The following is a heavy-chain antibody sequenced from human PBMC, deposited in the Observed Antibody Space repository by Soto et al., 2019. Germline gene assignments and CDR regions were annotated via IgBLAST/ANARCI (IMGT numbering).Heavy chain of an antibody. J-gene: IGHJ4*02. CDR1: GFTFSGYW. D-gene: IGHD3-10*02. CDR3: GRNQILVRGVTDEY. V-gene: IGHV3-74*03. Sequence: GGSLRLSCAASGFTFSGYWMHWVRQAPGKGLEWVSRIKSDGSGTTYADSVKGRFSISRDNAKNTVYLQMDSLRVEDTAVYYCGRNQILVRGVTDEYCGQGNPVTVSS. CDR2: IKSDGSGT.